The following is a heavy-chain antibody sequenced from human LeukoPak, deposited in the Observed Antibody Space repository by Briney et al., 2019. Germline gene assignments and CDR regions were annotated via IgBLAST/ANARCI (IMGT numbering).Heavy chain of an antibody. CDR1: GFTFSNYW. V-gene: IGHV3-74*01. CDR3: ATDPGYNAY. D-gene: IGHD1-1*01. Sequence: PGGSLRLSCAASGFTFSNYWMHWVRQAPGKGLVWVSRINTDGSTATYADSVQGRFTISRDNAKNTLYLQMNSLRDEDTAVYYCATDPGYNAYWGQGTLVTVSS. CDR2: INTDGSTA. J-gene: IGHJ4*02.